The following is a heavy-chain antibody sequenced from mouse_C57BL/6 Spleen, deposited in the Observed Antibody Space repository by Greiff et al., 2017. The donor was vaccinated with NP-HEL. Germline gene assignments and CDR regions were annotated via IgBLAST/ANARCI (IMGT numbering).Heavy chain of an antibody. V-gene: IGHV1-26*01. CDR2: INPNNGGT. CDR3: TTCRYYGTVGDY. D-gene: IGHD1-1*01. CDR1: GYTFTDYY. J-gene: IGHJ4*01. Sequence: EVQLQQSGPELVKPGASVKISCKASGYTFTDYYMNWVKQSHGKSLEWIGDINPNNGGTSYNQKFKGKATLTVDKSSSTAYMELRSLTSEDSAVYYCTTCRYYGTVGDYWGQGTSVTVSS.